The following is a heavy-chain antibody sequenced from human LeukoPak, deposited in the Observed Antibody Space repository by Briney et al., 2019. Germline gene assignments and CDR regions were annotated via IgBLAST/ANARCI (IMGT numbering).Heavy chain of an antibody. CDR2: ISGSGGST. J-gene: IGHJ3*02. D-gene: IGHD1-26*01. V-gene: IGHV3-23*01. Sequence: GGSLRLSCAASGFTFSSYAMSWVRQAPGKGLEWVSAISGSGGSTYYADSVKGRFTISRDNSKNTLYLQMNSLRAEDTAVYYCAKIKGLIVGATTGAFDIWGQGTMVTVSS. CDR1: GFTFSSYA. CDR3: AKIKGLIVGATTGAFDI.